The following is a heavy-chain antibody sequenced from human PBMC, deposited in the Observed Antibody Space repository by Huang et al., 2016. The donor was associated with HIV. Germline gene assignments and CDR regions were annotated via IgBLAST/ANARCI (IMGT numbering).Heavy chain of an antibody. Sequence: QITLKESGPTLVKPTQTLALTCTFSGFSLTSSGVAVGWIRQPPGMALEWLALIYWDNEERVSPSLKTRLTITKDTPKNEVVLTMTNMDPVDTATYYCVHRLRYGKWYVDYWGQGVLVTVSS. CDR2: IYWDNEE. V-gene: IGHV2-5*02. CDR1: GFSLTSSGVA. D-gene: IGHD6-13*01. CDR3: VHRLRYGKWYVDY. J-gene: IGHJ4*02.